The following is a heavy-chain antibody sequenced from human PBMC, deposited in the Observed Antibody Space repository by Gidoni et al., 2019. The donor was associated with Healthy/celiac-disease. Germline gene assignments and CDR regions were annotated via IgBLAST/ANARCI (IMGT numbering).Heavy chain of an antibody. V-gene: IGHV1-3*01. CDR2: INAGNGNT. CDR1: GYTFPRYA. D-gene: IGHD3-3*01. Sequence: QVQLVQSGAEGKKPGASVKVSCKASGYTFPRYAMHWVRQAPGQRLEWMGWINAGNGNTKYSQKFQGRVTITRDTSASTAYMELSSLRSEDTAVYYCARGSITTFGVVIYYFDYWGQGTLVTVSS. CDR3: ARGSITTFGVVIYYFDY. J-gene: IGHJ4*02.